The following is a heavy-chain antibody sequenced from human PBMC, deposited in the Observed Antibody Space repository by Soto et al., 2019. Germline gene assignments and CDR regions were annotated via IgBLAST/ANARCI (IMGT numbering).Heavy chain of an antibody. CDR1: GGSINSGGYY. V-gene: IGHV4-31*03. J-gene: IGHJ4*02. Sequence: SETLSLTCTVSGGSINSGGYYWSWIRQHPGKGLEWIGKIFYTGSTSYNPSLKSRVNISVDTSKNQFSLKLNSVTAADTAVYYWAKNYYIRWVLGYGSQETRVTSPS. CDR3: AKNYYIRWVLGY. CDR2: IFYTGST. D-gene: IGHD3-22*01.